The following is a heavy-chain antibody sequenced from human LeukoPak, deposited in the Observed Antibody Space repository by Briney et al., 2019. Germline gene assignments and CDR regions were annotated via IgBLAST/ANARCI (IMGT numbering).Heavy chain of an antibody. D-gene: IGHD4-17*01. J-gene: IGHJ6*02. CDR3: ARGPDYGDYARPDYYYYGMDV. CDR2: IIHSGRT. Sequence: SETLSLTCAVYGGSFNGYYWSWIRQPPGKGLEWIGEIIHSGRTSYNPSLKGRVTISIDTSKHQFSLRLSSVTAADTAVYYCARGPDYGDYARPDYYYYGMDVWGQGTTVTVSS. CDR1: GGSFNGYY. V-gene: IGHV4-34*01.